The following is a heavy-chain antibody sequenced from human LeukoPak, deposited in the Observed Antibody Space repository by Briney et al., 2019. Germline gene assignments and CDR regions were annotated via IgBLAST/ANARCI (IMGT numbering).Heavy chain of an antibody. D-gene: IGHD2-2*01. V-gene: IGHV4-59*08. Sequence: PSETLSLTCTVSGGSISSYYWSWIRQPPGKGLEWIGYIYYSGSTNYNPSLKSRVTISVDTSKNQFSLKLSSVTAADTAVYYCARTPTAVVPAANFDYWGQGTLVTVSS. J-gene: IGHJ4*02. CDR2: IYYSGST. CDR3: ARTPTAVVPAANFDY. CDR1: GGSISSYY.